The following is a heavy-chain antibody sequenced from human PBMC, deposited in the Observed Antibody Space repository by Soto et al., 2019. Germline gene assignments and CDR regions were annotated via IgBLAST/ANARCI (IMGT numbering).Heavy chain of an antibody. CDR2: IRSRANNYAT. D-gene: IGHD3-22*01. CDR3: VRATYFSDSSGYTRCFDY. J-gene: IGHJ4*02. V-gene: IGHV3-73*02. Sequence: EVKLVESGGGLVQPGGSLKLSCAASGFIFSGSAIHWVRQASGKGLEWVGRIRSRANNYATSFAASVKGRFIFSRDDSKNSVYLQMNSLKTEDTAVYYCVRATYFSDSSGYTRCFDYWGQGTLVTVSS. CDR1: GFIFSGSA.